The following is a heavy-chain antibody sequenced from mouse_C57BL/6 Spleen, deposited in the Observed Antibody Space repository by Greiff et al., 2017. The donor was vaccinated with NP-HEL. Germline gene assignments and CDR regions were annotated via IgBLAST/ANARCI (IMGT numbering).Heavy chain of an antibody. V-gene: IGHV1-22*01. CDR3: ARLTYGNYDAMDY. J-gene: IGHJ4*01. CDR1: GYTFTDYN. Sequence: VQLKQSGPELVKPGASVKMSCKASGYTFTDYNMHWVKQSHGKSLEWIGYINPNNGGTSYNQKFKGKATLTVNKSSSTAYMELRSLTSEDSAVYYCARLTYGNYDAMDYWGQGTSVTVSS. D-gene: IGHD2-1*01. CDR2: INPNNGGT.